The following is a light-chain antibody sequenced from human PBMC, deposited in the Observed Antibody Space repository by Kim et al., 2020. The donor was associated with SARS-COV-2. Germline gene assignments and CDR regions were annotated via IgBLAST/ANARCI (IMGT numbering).Light chain of an antibody. V-gene: IGKV1-39*01. Sequence: SAYVEDRVTITCRASQSIGIHLNWYQQKSGKAPKVLISAASRLQSGVPSRFSGSGSGTDFTLTISSLQPEDIATYSCQQSFSTPLNFGQGTKLEI. CDR1: QSIGIH. CDR2: AAS. J-gene: IGKJ2*01. CDR3: QQSFSTPLN.